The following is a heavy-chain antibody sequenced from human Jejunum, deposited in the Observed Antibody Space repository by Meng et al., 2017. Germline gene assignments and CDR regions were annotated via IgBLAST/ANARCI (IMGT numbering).Heavy chain of an antibody. CDR3: AREYHYSGWN. CDR2: MNDGGYT. V-gene: IGHV3-53*01. D-gene: IGHD6-19*01. J-gene: IGHJ4*02. CDR1: GFSVSSYY. Sequence: GGSLRLSCAASGFSVSSYYMIWVRQAPGKGLESVSGMNDGGYTFYADAVKGRFTIFRDNSKNTLHLQMDSMRDEDTAVYYCAREYHYSGWNWGQGTQVTVSS.